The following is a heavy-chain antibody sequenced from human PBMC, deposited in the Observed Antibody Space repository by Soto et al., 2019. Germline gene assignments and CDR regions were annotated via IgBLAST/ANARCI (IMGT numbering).Heavy chain of an antibody. J-gene: IGHJ5*02. D-gene: IGHD2-2*01. CDR1: GFDFSVSA. V-gene: IGHV3-48*01. CDR2: ISSSSSTI. CDR3: AREYCSSTSCLNGFAP. Sequence: GGSLRLSCAASGFDFSVSAMHWVRQAPGKGLEWVSYISSSSSTIYYADSVKGRFTISRNNAKNSLYLQMHSLRAEDTAVYYCAREYCSSTSCLNGFAPWGQGTLVTVSS.